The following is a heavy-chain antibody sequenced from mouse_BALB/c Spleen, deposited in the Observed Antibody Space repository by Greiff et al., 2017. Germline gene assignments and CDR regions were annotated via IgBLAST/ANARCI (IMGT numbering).Heavy chain of an antibody. CDR1: GFNIKDTY. J-gene: IGHJ3*01. V-gene: IGHV14-3*02. Sequence: EVKLQQSGAELVKPGASVKLSCTASGFNIKDTYMHWVKQRPEQGLEWIGRIDPANGNTKYDPKFQGKATITADTSSNTAYLQLSSLTSEDTAVYYCASPSYYGYKHAWCAYWGQGTLVTVSA. D-gene: IGHD1-2*01. CDR2: IDPANGNT. CDR3: ASPSYYGYKHAWCAY.